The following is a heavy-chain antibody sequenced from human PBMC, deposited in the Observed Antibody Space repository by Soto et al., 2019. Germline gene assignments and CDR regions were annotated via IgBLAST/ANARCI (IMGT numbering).Heavy chain of an antibody. D-gene: IGHD2-21*01. CDR3: ARFGDCGSVRCYSGPGDY. CDR2: LWFDGITA. J-gene: IGHJ4*02. V-gene: IGHV3-33*01. Sequence: KGLEWVTVLWFDGITAYYADIVKGRFIISRDTSRNTLYLKMNSLRAEDTSLYYCARFGDCGSVRCYSGPGDYWRQGT.